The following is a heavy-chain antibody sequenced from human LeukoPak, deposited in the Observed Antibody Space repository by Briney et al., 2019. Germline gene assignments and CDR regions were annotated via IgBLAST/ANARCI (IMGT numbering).Heavy chain of an antibody. D-gene: IGHD6-13*01. CDR1: GFTFSSYS. CDR3: ARDLLYSSSWSNAFDI. V-gene: IGHV3-21*01. J-gene: IGHJ3*02. CDR2: ISSSSSYI. Sequence: PGGSLRLSCAASGFTFSSYSMNWVRQAPGKGLEWVSSISSSSSYIYYADSVKGRFTISRDNAKNSLYLQMNSLRAEDTAVYYCARDLLYSSSWSNAFDIWGQGTMVTVSS.